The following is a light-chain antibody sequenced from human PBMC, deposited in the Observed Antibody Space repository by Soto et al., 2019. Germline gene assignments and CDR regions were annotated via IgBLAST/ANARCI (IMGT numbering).Light chain of an antibody. V-gene: IGKV2-28*01. CDR1: QSLLHSNGYNY. CDR3: MQALQSRK. J-gene: IGKJ1*01. CDR2: LGS. Sequence: DIVMTQSPLSLPVTPGEPASISCRSSQSLLHSNGYNYLDWYLQKPGQSPQLLIYLGSNRASGVPDRFSGSGSGTDFTLKISRVEAGDVGVYYCMQALQSRKFGQGTKV.